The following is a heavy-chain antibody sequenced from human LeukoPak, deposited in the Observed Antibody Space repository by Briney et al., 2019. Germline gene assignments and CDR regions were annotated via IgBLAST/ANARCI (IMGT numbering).Heavy chain of an antibody. CDR1: GGSIRRSSYY. J-gene: IGHJ4*02. CDR3: ATLEIGDYYFDY. Sequence: PSETLSLTCTVSGGSIRRSSYYWGWTRQPPGKGLEWIGSIYYTGSTYYNPALKSRVTISVDTSKNHFSLRLSSVTAADTAVYYCATLEIGDYYFDYWGQGTLVTVSS. V-gene: IGHV4-39*01. CDR2: IYYTGST. D-gene: IGHD2-21*01.